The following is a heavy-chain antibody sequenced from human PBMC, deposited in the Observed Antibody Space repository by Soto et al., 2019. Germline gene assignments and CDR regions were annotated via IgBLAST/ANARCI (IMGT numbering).Heavy chain of an antibody. Sequence: SVKVSCKASGVTFSSYGISWVRQAPGQGLEWMGGIIPIFGTANYAQKFQGRVTITADESTSTAYMELSSLRSEDTAVYYCARGSLRVDTAMVISSPYFDYWGQ. D-gene: IGHD5-18*01. CDR3: ARGSLRVDTAMVISSPYFDY. J-gene: IGHJ4*01. CDR1: GVTFSSYG. V-gene: IGHV1-69*13. CDR2: IIPIFGTA.